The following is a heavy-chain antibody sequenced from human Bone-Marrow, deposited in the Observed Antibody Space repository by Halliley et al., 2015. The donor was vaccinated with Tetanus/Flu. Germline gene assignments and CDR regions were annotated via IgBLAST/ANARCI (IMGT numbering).Heavy chain of an antibody. Sequence: TLSLTCTVSGGSISTYYWSWIRRPPGKGLEWIGYIYYDGKTKYNPSLESRVAISIDTSKNQFFLNLKSITAADTAVYYCARDKDFGERLDHWGRGTLVTVST. CDR2: IYYDGKT. V-gene: IGHV4-59*01. J-gene: IGHJ4*02. CDR1: GGSISTYY. D-gene: IGHD3-10*01. CDR3: ARDKDFGERLDH.